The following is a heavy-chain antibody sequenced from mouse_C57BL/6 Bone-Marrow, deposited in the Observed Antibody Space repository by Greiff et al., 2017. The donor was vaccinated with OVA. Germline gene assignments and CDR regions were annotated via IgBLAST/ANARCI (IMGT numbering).Heavy chain of an antibody. J-gene: IGHJ2*01. V-gene: IGHV1-81*01. CDR3: ARCGESNNGYCDY. CDR2: IYPRSGNT. Sequence: VKLQESGAELARPGASVKLSCKASGYTFTSYGISWVKQRTGQGLEWIGEIYPRSGNTYYNEKFKGKATLTADKSSSTAYMELRSLTSEDSAVYLCARCGESNNGYCDYWGQGTTLTVSS. D-gene: IGHD2-5*01. CDR1: GYTFTSYG.